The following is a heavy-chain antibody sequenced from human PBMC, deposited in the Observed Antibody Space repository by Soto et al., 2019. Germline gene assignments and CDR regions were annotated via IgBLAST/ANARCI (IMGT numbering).Heavy chain of an antibody. CDR2: ISYNGKNK. Sequence: PGGSLRLSCAASGFIFENFGMSWVRQAPGKGLEWLAFISYNGKNKYYGDSVKGRFAISRDDSKNTLYLQMNSLGSEDTAVYYCATDGVEYVVSGLYYFGYWGQGTLVTVSS. D-gene: IGHD2-8*02. V-gene: IGHV3-30*03. J-gene: IGHJ4*02. CDR1: GFIFENFG. CDR3: ATDGVEYVVSGLYYFGY.